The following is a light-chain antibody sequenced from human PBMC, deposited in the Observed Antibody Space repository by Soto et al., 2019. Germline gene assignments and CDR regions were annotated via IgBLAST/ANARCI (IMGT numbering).Light chain of an antibody. Sequence: QSALSQPPSASGSPGQSVTISCTGTSSDVGGYNYVSWYQQHPGKAPKLMIYEVSQRPSGVPDRFSGSKSGNTASLTVSGLQVEDEADYYCNSYAGSNNVFGTGTKVTVL. V-gene: IGLV2-8*01. CDR1: SSDVGGYNY. CDR2: EVS. J-gene: IGLJ1*01. CDR3: NSYAGSNNV.